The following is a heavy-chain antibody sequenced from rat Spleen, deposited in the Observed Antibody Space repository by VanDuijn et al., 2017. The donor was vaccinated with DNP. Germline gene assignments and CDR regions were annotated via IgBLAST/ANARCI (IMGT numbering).Heavy chain of an antibody. Sequence: EVQLQESGPGLVKPSQSLSLTCSVTGYSINRSYRWNWIRKFPGNKLEWMGSVNSAGSTNYNPSLKSRIPITRDTSKNQFFLQVNSVTTEDTATYYCARWPGYNPPYAMDAWGQGTSVTVSS. CDR2: VNSAGST. D-gene: IGHD1-4*01. V-gene: IGHV3-3*01. CDR3: ARWPGYNPPYAMDA. CDR1: GYSINRSYR. J-gene: IGHJ4*01.